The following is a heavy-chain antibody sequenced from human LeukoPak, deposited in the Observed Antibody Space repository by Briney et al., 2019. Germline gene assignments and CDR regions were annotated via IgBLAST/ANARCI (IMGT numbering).Heavy chain of an antibody. CDR1: GGSISSYY. V-gene: IGHV4-59*12. CDR3: ARVQSRLSWFDP. J-gene: IGHJ5*02. CDR2: IYYSGST. Sequence: KPSDTLSLTCTVSGGSISSYYWSWIRQPPGKGLEWIGFIYYSGSTNYNPSLKSRVTISLDTSKNRFSLKMRSVTAADTAVYYCARVQSRLSWFDPWGQGTLVTVSS.